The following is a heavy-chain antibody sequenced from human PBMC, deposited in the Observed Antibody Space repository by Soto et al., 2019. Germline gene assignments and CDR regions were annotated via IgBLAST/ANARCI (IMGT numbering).Heavy chain of an antibody. CDR2: IFPTDSTT. J-gene: IGHJ4*02. CDR1: GYTFSSYW. V-gene: IGHV5-51*01. D-gene: IGHD2-2*01. CDR3: ARAVIGYCSSTSCPGDY. Sequence: GESLKISCKGSGYTFSSYWIGWVRQMPGKGLEWIGIIFPTDSTTTYSPSFQGQVTISADKSISTAYLQWSSLKASDTAMYYCARAVIGYCSSTSCPGDYWAQGTLVPASS.